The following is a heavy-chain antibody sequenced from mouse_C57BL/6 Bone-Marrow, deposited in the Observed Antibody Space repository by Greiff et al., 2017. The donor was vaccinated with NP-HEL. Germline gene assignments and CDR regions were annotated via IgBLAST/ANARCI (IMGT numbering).Heavy chain of an antibody. J-gene: IGHJ1*03. Sequence: QVQLQQSGAELVRPGTSVKVSCKASGYAFTNYLIEWVKQRPGQGLEWIGVINPGSGGTNYNEKFKGKATLTADKSSSTAYMQLSSLTSEDSAVYFCARCWVGWYFDVWGTGTTVTVSS. CDR1: GYAFTNYL. D-gene: IGHD1-1*02. CDR3: ARCWVGWYFDV. V-gene: IGHV1-54*01. CDR2: INPGSGGT.